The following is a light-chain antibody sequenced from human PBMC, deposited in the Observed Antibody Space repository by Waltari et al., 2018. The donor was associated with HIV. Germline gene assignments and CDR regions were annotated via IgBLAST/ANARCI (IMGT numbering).Light chain of an antibody. Sequence: DIQLTQSPSSLSASVGDRVTISCRASQNISTYLNWYQQKPGKAPKLLISGASSLQSGVPSRFSGGGFDTDFSLTISNLQPDDFATYYCQQSFSTLLTFGGGTKVEIK. J-gene: IGKJ4*01. V-gene: IGKV1-39*01. CDR3: QQSFSTLLT. CDR1: QNISTY. CDR2: GAS.